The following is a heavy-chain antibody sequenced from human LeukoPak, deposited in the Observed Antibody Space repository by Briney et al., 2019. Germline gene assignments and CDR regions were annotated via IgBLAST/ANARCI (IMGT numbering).Heavy chain of an antibody. CDR1: GVSFSGYY. V-gene: IGHV4-34*01. J-gene: IGHJ4*02. Sequence: ETLSLSCAVYGVSFSGYYWSWIRQPPGKGLEWIGEINHSGSTKYSPSLKSRVTISVDTSKNQFSLNLRAVTAADTAVYYCARHKYDTLTGYLTFDYWGRGTLVTVSS. CDR3: ARHKYDTLTGYLTFDY. CDR2: INHSGST. D-gene: IGHD3-9*01.